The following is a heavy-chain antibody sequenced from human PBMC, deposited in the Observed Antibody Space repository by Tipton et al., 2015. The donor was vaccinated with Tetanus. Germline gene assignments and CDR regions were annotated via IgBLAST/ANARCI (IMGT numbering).Heavy chain of an antibody. D-gene: IGHD6-6*01. Sequence: MQLVQSGGEVKKPGESLKISCKGSGYIFNNYWIGWVRQMPGKGLEWMGIIYPGDSDTRYSPSFQGQVTISADKSISTAYLQWSSLKASDTAMYFCARMYSTSSPFDHWGQGTLVAVSS. J-gene: IGHJ4*02. CDR1: GYIFNNYW. CDR3: ARMYSTSSPFDH. V-gene: IGHV5-51*01. CDR2: IYPGDSDT.